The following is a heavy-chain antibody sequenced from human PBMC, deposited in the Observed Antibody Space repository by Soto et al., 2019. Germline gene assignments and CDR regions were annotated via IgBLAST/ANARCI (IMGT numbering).Heavy chain of an antibody. Sequence: APVKVSFKASGYTFTSYDINWVGQATGQGLEWMGWMNPNSGNTGYAQKFQGRVTMTRNTSISTAYMELSSRRSEDTAVYYCARGRAARITIFGVVTPRTNWFDPWGQGTLVTVSS. CDR2: MNPNSGNT. J-gene: IGHJ5*02. V-gene: IGHV1-8*01. CDR3: ARGRAARITIFGVVTPRTNWFDP. CDR1: GYTFTSYD. D-gene: IGHD3-3*01.